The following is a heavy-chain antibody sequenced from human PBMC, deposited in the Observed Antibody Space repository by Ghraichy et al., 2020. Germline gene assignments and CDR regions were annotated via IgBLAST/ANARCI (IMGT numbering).Heavy chain of an antibody. Sequence: GGSLRLSCAASGLTFSDYGIHWVRQAPGKGLEWVAVISYDGGDKYYAESVKGRFTISRDNSKNTLYLQMNSLRVEDTAVDYCAKDIAGAGNYFYYMDVWGKGTTVT. CDR2: ISYDGGDK. CDR3: AKDIAGAGNYFYYMDV. CDR1: GLTFSDYG. V-gene: IGHV3-30*18. J-gene: IGHJ6*03. D-gene: IGHD6-13*01.